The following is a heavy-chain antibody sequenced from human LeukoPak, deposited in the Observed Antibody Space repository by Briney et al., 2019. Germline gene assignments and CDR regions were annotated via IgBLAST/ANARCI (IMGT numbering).Heavy chain of an antibody. J-gene: IGHJ4*02. CDR2: ISYDGSNK. CDR3: AREWGSSWYLDY. D-gene: IGHD6-13*01. CDR1: GFTFSSYA. Sequence: GGSLRLSCAASGFTFSSYAMHWVRQAPGKGLEWVAVISYDGSNKYYADSVKVRFTISRDNSKNTLYLQMNSLRAEDTAVYYCAREWGSSWYLDYWGQGTLVTVSS. V-gene: IGHV3-30-3*01.